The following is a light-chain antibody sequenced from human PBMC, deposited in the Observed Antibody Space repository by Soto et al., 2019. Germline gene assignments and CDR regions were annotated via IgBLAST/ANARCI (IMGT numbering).Light chain of an antibody. J-gene: IGKJ1*01. V-gene: IGKV3-11*01. CDR3: QQRSNWPSWT. CDR2: DAS. Sequence: EIVLTQSPATLSLSPGERATLSCRASQSVSSYLAWYQQKPGQAPRLLIYDASNRATGIAARFSGSGSGTDFTLTISSLEPEDFAVYYCQQRSNWPSWTFGQGTKVEI. CDR1: QSVSSY.